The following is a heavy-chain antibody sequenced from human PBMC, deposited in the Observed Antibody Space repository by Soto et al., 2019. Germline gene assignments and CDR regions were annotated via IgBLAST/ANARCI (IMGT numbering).Heavy chain of an antibody. Sequence: QVHLVQSGAEVKKPGASVKVSCKASGYTFTSYGITWVRQAPGQGLEWMGWISAHNDNTDYAQKLQGRVIVTRDTSTSTAYMELRCLISDDTAVYYCARGRYGDYWGQGALVTVSS. CDR2: ISAHNDNT. CDR1: GYTFTSYG. CDR3: ARGRYGDY. J-gene: IGHJ4*02. D-gene: IGHD1-1*01. V-gene: IGHV1-18*01.